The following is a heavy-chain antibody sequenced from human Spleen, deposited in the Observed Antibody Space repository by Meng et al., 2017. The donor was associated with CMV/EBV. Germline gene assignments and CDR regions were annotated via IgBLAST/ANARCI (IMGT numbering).Heavy chain of an antibody. D-gene: IGHD2-2*01. CDR2: IYYRGTT. CDR3: ARGVFCSSTTCYRPGGFDS. CDR1: SSVGYY. V-gene: IGHV4-31*02. J-gene: IGHJ4*02. Sequence: SSVGYYWSWIRQYPWQGLEWIGYIYYRGTTYYNPSLKSRGTISGDTSKNQFSLKLTSVTAADTAVYYCARGVFCSSTTCYRPGGFDSWGQGTLVTVSS.